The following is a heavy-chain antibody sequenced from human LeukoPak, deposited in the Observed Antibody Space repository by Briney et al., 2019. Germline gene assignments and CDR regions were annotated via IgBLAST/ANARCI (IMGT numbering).Heavy chain of an antibody. CDR2: INAGNGNT. D-gene: IGHD1-7*01. Sequence: GASVKVSCKASGYTFTSYAMHWARRAPGQRLEWMGWINAGNGNTKYSQEFQGRVTITRDTSASTAYMELSSLRSEDMAVYYCARASGYWNYDYWGQGTLVTVSS. CDR3: ARASGYWNYDY. CDR1: GYTFTSYA. V-gene: IGHV1-3*03. J-gene: IGHJ4*02.